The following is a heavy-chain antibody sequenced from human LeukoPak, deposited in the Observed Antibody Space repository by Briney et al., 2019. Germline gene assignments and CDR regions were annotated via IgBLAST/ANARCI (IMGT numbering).Heavy chain of an antibody. CDR2: IYYSGST. CDR1: GGSISSYY. CDR3: ARFSGYYYYFDY. Sequence: PSETLSLTCTVSGGSISSYYWSWIRQPPGKGLEWIGYIYYSGSTNYNPSLKSRVTISVDTSKNQFSLKLSSVTAADTAVYYCARFSGYYYYFDYWGQGTLVTVSS. D-gene: IGHD3-22*01. J-gene: IGHJ4*02. V-gene: IGHV4-59*01.